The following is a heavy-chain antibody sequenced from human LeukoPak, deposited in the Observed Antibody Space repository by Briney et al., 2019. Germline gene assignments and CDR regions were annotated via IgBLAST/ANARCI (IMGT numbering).Heavy chain of an antibody. CDR2: IYYSGST. CDR3: ARGRSSSPLDY. V-gene: IGHV4-39*07. Sequence: PSETLSLTCIVSSGSISSDQSYWGWIRQPPGKGLEWLGTIYYSGSTYINPSLRGRVTLSVDTSKNQYSLRLNSVTAADTAVYFCARGRSSSPLDYWGQGTLVTVSS. J-gene: IGHJ4*02. CDR1: SGSISSDQSY. D-gene: IGHD6-13*01.